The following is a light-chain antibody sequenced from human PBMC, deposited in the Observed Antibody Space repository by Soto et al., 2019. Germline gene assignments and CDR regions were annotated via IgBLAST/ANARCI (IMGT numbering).Light chain of an antibody. J-gene: IGKJ4*01. CDR3: QQRKSYPLT. Sequence: DIQLTQSPSFLSASVGDRVTITCRASQGIDNYLAWYQQKPGKAPQLLIYGATALESGVPSRFGGSGAGTELTLTNSSLQPEDFATYYCQQRKSYPLTYGGGTKVEIK. CDR1: QGIDNY. CDR2: GAT. V-gene: IGKV1-9*01.